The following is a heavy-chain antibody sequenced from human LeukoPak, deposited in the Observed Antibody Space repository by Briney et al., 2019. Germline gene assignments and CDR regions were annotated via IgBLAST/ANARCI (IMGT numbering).Heavy chain of an antibody. D-gene: IGHD5-18*01. J-gene: IGHJ4*02. Sequence: PSETMSLTCTVSGGSISSYYWSWIRQPPGKGLEWIGYIYTRGSTNYNPSLKSRVTISVDTSKNQFSLKLSSVTAADTAVYYCARGGYSYGYNDDFDYWGQGTLVTVSS. CDR3: ARGGYSYGYNDDFDY. CDR1: GGSISSYY. CDR2: IYTRGST. V-gene: IGHV4-4*08.